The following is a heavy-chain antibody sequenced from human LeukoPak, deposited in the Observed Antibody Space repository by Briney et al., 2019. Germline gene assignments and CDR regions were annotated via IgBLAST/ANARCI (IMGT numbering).Heavy chain of an antibody. CDR3: AKWGDYDILTGYYVSDF. D-gene: IGHD3-9*01. J-gene: IGHJ4*02. V-gene: IGHV3-23*01. CDR1: GFIFRNYA. CDR2: ITGSGDTT. Sequence: GASLRLSCAASGFIFRNYAMSWVRQAPGKGLEWVSAITGSGDTTYYADSVKGRFTISRDNSKNTLYVEMNTMRAEDTAVYYCAKWGDYDILTGYYVSDFWGQGTLVTVSS.